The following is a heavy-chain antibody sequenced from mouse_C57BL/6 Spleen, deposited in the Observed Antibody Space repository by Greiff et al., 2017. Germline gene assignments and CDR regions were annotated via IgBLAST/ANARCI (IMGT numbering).Heavy chain of an antibody. Sequence: LQESGAELVKPGASVKISCKASGYAFSSYWMNWVKQRPGKGLEWIGQIYPGDGDTNYNGKFKGKATLTADKSSSTAYMQLSSLTSEDSAVYFCARRGKNYDWYFDVWGTGTTVTVSS. CDR3: ARRGKNYDWYFDV. CDR1: GYAFSSYW. CDR2: IYPGDGDT. D-gene: IGHD2-4*01. J-gene: IGHJ1*03. V-gene: IGHV1-80*01.